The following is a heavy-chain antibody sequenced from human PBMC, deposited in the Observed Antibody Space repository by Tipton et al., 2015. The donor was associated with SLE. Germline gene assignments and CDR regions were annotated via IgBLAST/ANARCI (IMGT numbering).Heavy chain of an antibody. CDR3: ARELTGTFTNFAS. V-gene: IGHV4-38-2*02. D-gene: IGHD7-27*01. J-gene: IGHJ4*02. CDR2: IHQSGNT. Sequence: TLSLTCIVSGYSISSGYYWGWIRQPPRGGLEWIGAIHQSGNTYYNPSLRSRVTLSGDMSKNHFSLKLSSLTAADAAVYYCARELTGTFTNFASWGQGMLVTVSS. CDR1: GYSISSGYY.